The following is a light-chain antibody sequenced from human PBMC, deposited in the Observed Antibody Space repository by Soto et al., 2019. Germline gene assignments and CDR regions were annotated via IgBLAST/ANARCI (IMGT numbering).Light chain of an antibody. V-gene: IGLV2-8*01. CDR1: SSDVGRYNY. J-gene: IGLJ1*01. CDR3: SSFAGSNTFV. Sequence: QSALTQPPSASGSPGQSVTISCTGTSSDVGRYNYVSWYQQHPGKAPKLMIYEVNKRPSGVPDRFSGSKSGNTASLTVSGVQAEDEADYFCSSFAGSNTFVFGSGTKVTVL. CDR2: EVN.